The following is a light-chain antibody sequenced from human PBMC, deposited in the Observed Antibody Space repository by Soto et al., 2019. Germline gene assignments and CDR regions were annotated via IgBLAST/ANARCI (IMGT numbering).Light chain of an antibody. CDR3: QQSYSTPFT. CDR2: AAS. CDR1: QSINSY. J-gene: IGKJ3*01. V-gene: IGKV1-39*01. Sequence: DIQRTQSPSSLSASVGDKVTITCRASQSINSYLNWYQQKPGKAPELLIHAASGLQSGVPSRFSGRGSGTDFTLTISSLQPEDFATYYCQQSYSTPFTFGPGTKVDIK.